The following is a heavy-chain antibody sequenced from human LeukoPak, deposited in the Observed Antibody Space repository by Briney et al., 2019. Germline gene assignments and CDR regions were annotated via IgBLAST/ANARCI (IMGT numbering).Heavy chain of an antibody. CDR3: VSQQVGAH. Sequence: RGSLRLSCVASGFTFSNYWMSWVRQAPGKGLEWVANIKEDGSQKDYVDSVKGRFTISRDNAKNSVYLQMNSLRVEDTAVYYCVSQQVGAHWGQGTRVTVSS. J-gene: IGHJ4*02. V-gene: IGHV3-7*01. CDR2: IKEDGSQK. CDR1: GFTFSNYW. D-gene: IGHD1-26*01.